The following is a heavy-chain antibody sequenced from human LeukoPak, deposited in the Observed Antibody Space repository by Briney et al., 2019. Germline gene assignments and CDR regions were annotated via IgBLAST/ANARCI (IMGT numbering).Heavy chain of an antibody. V-gene: IGHV5-51*01. D-gene: IGHD4-23*01. Sequence: GESLKISCKGSGYSFTRNWIGWVRQLPGKGLEWMAIIYPGDSDTRYSPSFQGQVTISADKAINTAYLQWSSLKASDTAMYYCARRVVNNRNWYFDLWGRGTLVTVSS. CDR1: GYSFTRNW. J-gene: IGHJ2*01. CDR2: IYPGDSDT. CDR3: ARRVVNNRNWYFDL.